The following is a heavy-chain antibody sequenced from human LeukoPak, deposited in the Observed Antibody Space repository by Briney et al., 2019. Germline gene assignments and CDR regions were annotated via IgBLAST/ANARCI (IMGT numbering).Heavy chain of an antibody. D-gene: IGHD3-3*01. CDR2: INHSGST. CDR1: GGSFSGYY. CDR3: AERGKTIFGVVTNYYYMDV. V-gene: IGHV4-34*01. J-gene: IGHJ6*03. Sequence: SETLSLTCAVYGGSFSGYYWSWIRQPPGKWLEWIGEINHSGSTNHNPSLKSRVTISVDTSKNQFSLKLSSVTAADTAVYYCAERGKTIFGVVTNYYYMDVWGKGTTVTVSS.